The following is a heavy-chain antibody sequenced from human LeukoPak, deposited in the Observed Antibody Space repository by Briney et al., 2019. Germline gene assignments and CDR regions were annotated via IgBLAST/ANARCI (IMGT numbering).Heavy chain of an antibody. J-gene: IGHJ4*02. CDR2: IYYSGST. V-gene: IGHV4-39*07. CDR1: GGSISSSSYY. CDR3: ASFRGGLAWRYARYFDSTEGYYFDY. Sequence: SETLSLTCTVSGGSISSSSYYWGWIRQPPGKGLEWIGSIYYSGSTYYNPSLKSRVTISVDTSKNQFSLKLSSVTAADTAVYYCASFRGGLAWRYARYFDSTEGYYFDYWGQGTLVTVSS. D-gene: IGHD3-9*01.